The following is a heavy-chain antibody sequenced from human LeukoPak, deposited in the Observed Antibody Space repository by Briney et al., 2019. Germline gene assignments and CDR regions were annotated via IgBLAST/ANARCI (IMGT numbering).Heavy chain of an antibody. CDR1: GFTFSSYA. V-gene: IGHV3-23*01. J-gene: IGHJ4*02. D-gene: IGHD6-13*01. CDR2: ISGSGGST. CDR3: ANPQQLVPPAY. Sequence: GGSLRLSCAASGFTFSSYAMSWVRQAPGKGLEWVSAISGSGGSTYYAASVKGRFTISRDNSKNTLYLQMNSLRAEDTAVYYCANPQQLVPPAYWGQGTLVTVSS.